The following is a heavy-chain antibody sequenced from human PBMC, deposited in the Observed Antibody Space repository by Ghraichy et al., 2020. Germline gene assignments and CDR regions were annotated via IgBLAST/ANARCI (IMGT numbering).Heavy chain of an antibody. V-gene: IGHV1-2*02. J-gene: IGHJ5*02. CDR1: GYTFTGYY. CDR2: INPNSGGT. D-gene: IGHD6-13*01. CDR3: ARDSSSWYGEANWFDP. Sequence: ASVKVSCKASGYTFTGYYMHWVRQAPGQGLEWMGWINPNSGGTNYAQKFQGRVTMTRDTSISTAYMELSRLRSDDTAVYYCARDSSSWYGEANWFDPWGQGTLVTVSS.